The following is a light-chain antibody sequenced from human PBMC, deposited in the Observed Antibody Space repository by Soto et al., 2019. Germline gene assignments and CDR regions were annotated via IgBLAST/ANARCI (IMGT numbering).Light chain of an antibody. J-gene: IGKJ1*01. Sequence: EIVLTQSPGTLSLSPGERATVSCRASHDIRSNLAWYQQRPGQAPRLLTYGASSRATGIPDRFSGSGSGTDFTLTISRLEPEDFAVYYCQQYGSSPWTFGQGTKVDIK. CDR3: QQYGSSPWT. V-gene: IGKV3-20*01. CDR2: GAS. CDR1: HDIRSN.